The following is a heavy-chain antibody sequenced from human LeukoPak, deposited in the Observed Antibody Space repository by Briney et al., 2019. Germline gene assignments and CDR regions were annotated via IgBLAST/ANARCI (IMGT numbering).Heavy chain of an antibody. V-gene: IGHV1-18*01. Sequence: ASVKVSCKASGYSFTSYGITWVRQAPGQGLEWMGWISTYDGNANYAQKLQGRVTMTTDTSTITAYMELRSLRSDDTAVYYCARAPSGFTYGPGDHWGQGTLVTVSS. CDR1: GYSFTSYG. CDR3: ARAPSGFTYGPGDH. J-gene: IGHJ4*02. D-gene: IGHD5-18*01. CDR2: ISTYDGNA.